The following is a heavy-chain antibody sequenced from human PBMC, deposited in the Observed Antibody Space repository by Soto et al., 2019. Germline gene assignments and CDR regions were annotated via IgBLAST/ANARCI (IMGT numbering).Heavy chain of an antibody. D-gene: IGHD6-19*01. V-gene: IGHV3-33*01. CDR2: IWYDGSNK. CDR3: ARHFYPSGGDHGLDV. CDR1: WFDFNTYG. J-gene: IGHJ6*02. Sequence: GGSLRLSCVASWFDFNTYGMHWVRQAPGKGLEWVALIWYDGSNKEYGDSVKGRFTVPRDNSRNTVYLQMNGVRAEDTAVYYCARHFYPSGGDHGLDVWGQGTTVTVSS.